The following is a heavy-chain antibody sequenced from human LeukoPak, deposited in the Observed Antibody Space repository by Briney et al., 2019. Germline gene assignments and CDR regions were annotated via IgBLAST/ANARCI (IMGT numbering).Heavy chain of an antibody. CDR1: GFTFSSYG. CDR2: ISYDGSNK. J-gene: IGHJ4*02. V-gene: IGHV3-30*03. Sequence: GGSLRLSCAASGFTFSSYGMHWVRQAPGKGLERVAVISYDGSNKHYADSVKGRFTISRDNSKNTLYLQMNSLRAEDTAVYYCARGGPIYCSGDSCYPGDYWGQGTLVTVSS. CDR3: ARGGPIYCSGDSCYPGDY. D-gene: IGHD2-15*01.